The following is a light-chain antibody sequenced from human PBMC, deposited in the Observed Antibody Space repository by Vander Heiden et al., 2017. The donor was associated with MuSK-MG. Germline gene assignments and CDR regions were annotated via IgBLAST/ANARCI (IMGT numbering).Light chain of an antibody. V-gene: IGLV6-57*01. CDR2: EDN. J-gene: IGLJ3*02. Sequence: NFLLTRPHSVSAPPGKTVTISCTRSSGSNASNYVQWYQQRPGSSPTTVIYEDNQRPPGVPDRFSGSIDSSSNSASLTISGLKTEDEADYYCQSYDSSNHGVFGGGTKLTVL. CDR3: QSYDSSNHGV. CDR1: SGSNASNY.